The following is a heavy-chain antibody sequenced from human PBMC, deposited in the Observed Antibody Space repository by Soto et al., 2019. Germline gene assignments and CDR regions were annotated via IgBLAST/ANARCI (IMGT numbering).Heavy chain of an antibody. CDR3: VKPPAYYYDSVAYYSA. CDR1: GLIFINYA. D-gene: IGHD3-22*01. CDR2: ISGNGDTT. Sequence: PGGSLRLSCSASGLIFINYAVHWVRQTPGKELEYVSTISGNGDTTYYADSVKGRFTISRDNSKNTLYLQMSSLRIEDTAVYYCVKPPAYYYDSVAYYSAWGQGTLVTVSS. V-gene: IGHV3-64D*06. J-gene: IGHJ5*02.